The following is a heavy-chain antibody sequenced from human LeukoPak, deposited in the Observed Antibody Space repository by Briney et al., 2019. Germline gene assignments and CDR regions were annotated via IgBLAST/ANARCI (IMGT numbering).Heavy chain of an antibody. Sequence: GGSLRLSCAASGFTFSSYAMHWVRQAPGKGLEWVAVISYDGSNKYYADSVKGRFTISRENSKNTLYLQMNSLRAEDTAVYYCARDPLGTRPGFDYWGQGTLVTVSS. J-gene: IGHJ4*02. CDR1: GFTFSSYA. D-gene: IGHD1-1*01. CDR3: ARDPLGTRPGFDY. CDR2: ISYDGSNK. V-gene: IGHV3-30*04.